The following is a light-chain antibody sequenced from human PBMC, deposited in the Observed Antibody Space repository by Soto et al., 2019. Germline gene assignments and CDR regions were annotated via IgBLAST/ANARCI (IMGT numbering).Light chain of an antibody. V-gene: IGLV2-14*01. CDR2: QVS. J-gene: IGLJ1*01. Sequence: QSALTQPASVSGSPGQSITISCTGTSSDVGGYYYVSWYQHHPGKAPKLMIYQVSNRPSGVSNRFSGSKSGNKASLTISGLQAEDEADYYCSSYTSSNTFYVFGTGTKLTVL. CDR1: SSDVGGYYY. CDR3: SSYTSSNTFYV.